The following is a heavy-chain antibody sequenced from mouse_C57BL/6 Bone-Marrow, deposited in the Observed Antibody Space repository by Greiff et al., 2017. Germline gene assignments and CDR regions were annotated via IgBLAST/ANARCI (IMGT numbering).Heavy chain of an antibody. Sequence: QVQLQQSGPELVKPGASVKISCKASGYAFSSSWMHWVKQRPGKGLEWIGRIYPGDGDTNYNGKFKGKATLTADKSSSTAYMQLSSLTSEDSAVYFCAREDSYYYDLYYAMDYWGQGTSVTVSS. J-gene: IGHJ4*01. V-gene: IGHV1-82*01. CDR2: IYPGDGDT. D-gene: IGHD2-12*01. CDR3: AREDSYYYDLYYAMDY. CDR1: GYAFSSSW.